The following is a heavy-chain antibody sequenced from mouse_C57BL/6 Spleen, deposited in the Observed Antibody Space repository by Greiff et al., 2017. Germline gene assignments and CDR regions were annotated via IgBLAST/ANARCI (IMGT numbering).Heavy chain of an antibody. Sequence: QVQLQQSGAELVRPGTSVKVSCKASGYAFTNYLIEWVKQRPGQGLEWIGVINPGSGGTNYNEKFKGKATLTADKSSSTAYMQLSSLTSEDSAVYVCAREGETTHYWGQGTTVTVAS. CDR1: GYAFTNYL. J-gene: IGHJ2*01. D-gene: IGHD2-12*01. CDR3: AREGETTHY. CDR2: INPGSGGT. V-gene: IGHV1-54*01.